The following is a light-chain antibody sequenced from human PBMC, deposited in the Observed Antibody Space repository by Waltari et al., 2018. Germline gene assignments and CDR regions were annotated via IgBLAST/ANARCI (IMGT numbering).Light chain of an antibody. J-gene: IGLJ2*01. Sequence: QLVLTQSPSASASLGASVKLTCTLSSGHSSYALAWPQKQPEKGPRYLMKLNSDGSHSKGDGIPDRFSGSSSGAERYLTISSLQSEDEADYYCQTWGTGIPVVFGGGTKLTVL. CDR3: QTWGTGIPVV. CDR2: LNSDGSH. CDR1: SGHSSYA. V-gene: IGLV4-69*01.